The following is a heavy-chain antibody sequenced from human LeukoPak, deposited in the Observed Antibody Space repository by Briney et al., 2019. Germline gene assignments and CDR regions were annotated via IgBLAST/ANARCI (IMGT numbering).Heavy chain of an antibody. Sequence: GASVKVSCKASGGTFSSYAISWVRQAPGQGLEWMGGIIPIFGTANYAQKFQGRVTITADESTSTAYMELSSLRSEDTAVYYCAREVARKEKAFDIWGQGTMVTVSS. J-gene: IGHJ3*02. CDR1: GGTFSSYA. CDR3: AREVARKEKAFDI. CDR2: IIPIFGTA. D-gene: IGHD5-12*01. V-gene: IGHV1-69*13.